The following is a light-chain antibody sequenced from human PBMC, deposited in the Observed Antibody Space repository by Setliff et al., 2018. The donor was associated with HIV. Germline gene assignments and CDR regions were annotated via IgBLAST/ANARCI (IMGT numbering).Light chain of an antibody. CDR1: QSVLYTSNNNNY. V-gene: IGKV4-1*01. CDR2: WAS. Sequence: DIVMTQSPDSLAVSLGERATINCKSSQSVLYTSNNNNYLAWYQQKAGQPPKLPIYWASTRESGVPDRFSGSGSGTDFTLTISSLQAEDVAVYYCQQYYSALPTFGQGTKVDIK. J-gene: IGKJ1*01. CDR3: QQYYSALPT.